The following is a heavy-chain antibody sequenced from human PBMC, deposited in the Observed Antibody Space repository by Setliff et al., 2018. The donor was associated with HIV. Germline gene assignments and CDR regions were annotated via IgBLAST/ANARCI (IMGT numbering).Heavy chain of an antibody. Sequence: ASVKVSCKASGYTFAGYYIHWVRQAPGQGLEWMGWINPNSGGTNYVQKFQGRVTMTRDTSISTAYMELSRLTSDDTAVYYCARARYIVIRGDAGMDVWGPGTTVTVSS. V-gene: IGHV1-2*02. D-gene: IGHD3-10*01. CDR1: GYTFAGYY. J-gene: IGHJ6*02. CDR2: INPNSGGT. CDR3: ARARYIVIRGDAGMDV.